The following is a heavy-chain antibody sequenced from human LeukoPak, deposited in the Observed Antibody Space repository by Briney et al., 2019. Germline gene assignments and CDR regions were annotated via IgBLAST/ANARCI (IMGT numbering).Heavy chain of an antibody. J-gene: IGHJ6*03. CDR2: IFSNDEK. D-gene: IGHD3-3*01. CDR3: ARISYDFWSGYHLYYMDV. CDR1: GFSLSNARMG. V-gene: IGHV2-26*01. Sequence: ESGPVLVKPTETLTLTCTVSGFSLSNARMGVSWIRQPPGKALEWLAHIFSNDEKSYSTSPKSRLTISKDTSKSQVVLTMTNMDPVDTATYYCARISYDFWSGYHLYYMDVWGKGTTVTVSS.